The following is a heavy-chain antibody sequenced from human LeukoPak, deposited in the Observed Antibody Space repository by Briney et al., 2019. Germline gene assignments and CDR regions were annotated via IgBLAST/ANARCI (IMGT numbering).Heavy chain of an antibody. J-gene: IGHJ6*02. CDR2: IIPIFGTA. V-gene: IGHV1-69*13. Sequence: GASVKASCKASGGTFSSYAISWVRQAPGQGLEWMGGIIPIFGTANYAQKFQGRVTITADESTSTAYMELSSLRSEDTAVYYCARGRDGYDYYYYGMDVWGQGTTVTVS. D-gene: IGHD5-24*01. CDR3: ARGRDGYDYYYYGMDV. CDR1: GGTFSSYA.